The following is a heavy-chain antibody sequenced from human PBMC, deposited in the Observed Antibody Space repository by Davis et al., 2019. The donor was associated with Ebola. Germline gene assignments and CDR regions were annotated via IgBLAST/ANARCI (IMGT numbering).Heavy chain of an antibody. Sequence: PGGSLRLSCAASGFTFSSYAMSWVRQAPGKGLEWVSGMSGSGGSTYYADSVKGRFTISRDNSKNTLYLQMNSLRAEDTAVYYCAKDGFVPSYSSGWYDYWGQGTLVTVSS. V-gene: IGHV3-23*01. CDR3: AKDGFVPSYSSGWYDY. CDR2: MSGSGGST. CDR1: GFTFSSYA. D-gene: IGHD6-19*01. J-gene: IGHJ4*02.